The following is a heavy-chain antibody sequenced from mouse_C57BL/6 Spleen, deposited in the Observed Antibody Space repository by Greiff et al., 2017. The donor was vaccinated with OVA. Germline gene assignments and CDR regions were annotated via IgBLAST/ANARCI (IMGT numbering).Heavy chain of an antibody. J-gene: IGHJ4*01. CDR3: ARRYSNYYYAMDY. V-gene: IGHV1-69*01. Sequence: QVHVKQPGAELVMPGASVKLSCKASGYTFTSYWMHWVKQRPGQGLEWIGEIDPSDSYTNYNQKFKGKSTLTVDKSSSTAYMQLSSLTSEDSAVYYCARRYSNYYYAMDYWGQGTSVTVSS. CDR1: GYTFTSYW. D-gene: IGHD2-5*01. CDR2: IDPSDSYT.